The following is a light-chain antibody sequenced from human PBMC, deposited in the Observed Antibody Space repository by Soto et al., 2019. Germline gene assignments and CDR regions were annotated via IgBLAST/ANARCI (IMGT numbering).Light chain of an antibody. V-gene: IGKV3-15*01. CDR1: QSVNSN. CDR3: QHYNTWPWT. Sequence: EIVLTQSPATLSVSPGERATLSCRASQSVNSNLAWYQQKLGQAPRVLIYGASTRATGIPARFSGSGSGTEFILTISSLQSEDFAVYDCQHYNTWPWTVGQGTKVDIK. J-gene: IGKJ1*01. CDR2: GAS.